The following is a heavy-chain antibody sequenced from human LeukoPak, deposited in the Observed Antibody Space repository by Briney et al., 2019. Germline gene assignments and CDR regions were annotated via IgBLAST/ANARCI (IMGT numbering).Heavy chain of an antibody. V-gene: IGHV1-2*02. D-gene: IGHD4/OR15-4a*01. CDR1: GGTFSSYA. CDR2: INPNSGGT. Sequence: GSSVKVSCKASGGTFSSYAISWVRQAPGQGLEWMGRINPNSGGTNYAQKFQGRVTMTGDTSISTAYMELSRLTSDDTAVYYCASGDYGDPPLNYWGQGTLVTVSS. CDR3: ASGDYGDPPLNY. J-gene: IGHJ4*02.